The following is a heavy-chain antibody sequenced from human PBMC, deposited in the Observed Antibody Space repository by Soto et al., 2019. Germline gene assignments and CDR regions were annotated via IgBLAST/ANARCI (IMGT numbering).Heavy chain of an antibody. CDR2: FDPEDGET. Sequence: ASVKVSCKASGYTFTSYGISWVRQAPGKGLEWMGGFDPEDGETIYAQKFQGRVTMTEDTSTDTAYMELSSLRSEDTAVYYCAGPGSGAFDIWGQGTMVTVSS. D-gene: IGHD3-10*01. V-gene: IGHV1-24*01. CDR3: AGPGSGAFDI. J-gene: IGHJ3*02. CDR1: GYTFTSYG.